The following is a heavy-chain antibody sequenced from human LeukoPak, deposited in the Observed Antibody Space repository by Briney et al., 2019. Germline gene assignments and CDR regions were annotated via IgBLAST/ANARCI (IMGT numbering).Heavy chain of an antibody. D-gene: IGHD5-18*01. CDR1: GGSISSYY. V-gene: IGHV4-59*08. Sequence: SSETLSLTCTVSGGSISSYYWSWIRQPPGKGPEWVGSIYYSGSTNYNPSLKSRVTISVDTSKNQFSLKLSSVTAADTAVYYCARHMGLGYSYGYPYFDYWGQGTLVTVSS. CDR3: ARHMGLGYSYGYPYFDY. CDR2: IYYSGST. J-gene: IGHJ4*02.